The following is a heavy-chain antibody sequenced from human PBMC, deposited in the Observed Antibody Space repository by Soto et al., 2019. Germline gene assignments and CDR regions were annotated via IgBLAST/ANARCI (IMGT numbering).Heavy chain of an antibody. J-gene: IGHJ4*02. D-gene: IGHD4-17*01. Sequence: EVQLVESGGGLVQPGGSLKLSCAASGFTFSGSAMHWVRQASGKGLEWVGRIRSKANSYAIAYAASVKGRFTISRDDSKNTAYLQMNSLKTEDTAGYYCTMTTVTTWGYWGQGTLVTVSS. CDR3: TMTTVTTWGY. CDR1: GFTFSGSA. V-gene: IGHV3-73*01. CDR2: IRSKANSYAI.